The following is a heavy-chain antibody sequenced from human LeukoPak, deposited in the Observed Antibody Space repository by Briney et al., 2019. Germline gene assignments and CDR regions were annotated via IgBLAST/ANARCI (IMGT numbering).Heavy chain of an antibody. Sequence: ASVKVSCKASGYTFTSYGISWVRQAPGQGLEWMGWISAYNGNTNYAQKLQGRVTMTTDTSTSTAYMELRSLRSDDTAVYYCARDYYDSSGYPRLYYYMDVWGKGTTVTVSS. CDR1: GYTFTSYG. CDR3: ARDYYDSSGYPRLYYYMDV. J-gene: IGHJ6*03. CDR2: ISAYNGNT. D-gene: IGHD3-22*01. V-gene: IGHV1-18*01.